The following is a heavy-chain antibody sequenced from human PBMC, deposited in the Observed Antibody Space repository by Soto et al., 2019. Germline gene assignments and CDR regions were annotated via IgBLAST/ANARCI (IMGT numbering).Heavy chain of an antibody. J-gene: IGHJ4*02. Sequence: PGVSLRLSCAASGFTFSSYAMHWVRQAPGKGLEWVAVISYDGSNKYYADSVKGRFTISRDSSKNTVSLEMTSLRAEDTAVYYCAKGGRQWLVTSDFNYWGQGALVTVSS. D-gene: IGHD6-19*01. CDR1: GFTFSSYA. CDR2: ISYDGSNK. CDR3: AKGGRQWLVTSDFNY. V-gene: IGHV3-30-3*01.